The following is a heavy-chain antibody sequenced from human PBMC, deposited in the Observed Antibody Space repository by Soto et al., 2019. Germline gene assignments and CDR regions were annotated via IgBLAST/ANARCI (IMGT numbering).Heavy chain of an antibody. CDR2: IIPIFSAA. J-gene: IGHJ4*02. D-gene: IGHD3-16*01. V-gene: IGHV1-69*13. CDR3: ARLAHEYGATHRGGGDYHFEY. Sequence: SVKVSCKASGGTFSNFAISWVRQAPGQGLEWMGQIIPIFSAANYAQKFQGRLTIIADESTNTTYLELTSLRSEDTAVYFCARLAHEYGATHRGGGDYHFEYWGEGTMVTVYS. CDR1: GGTFSNFA.